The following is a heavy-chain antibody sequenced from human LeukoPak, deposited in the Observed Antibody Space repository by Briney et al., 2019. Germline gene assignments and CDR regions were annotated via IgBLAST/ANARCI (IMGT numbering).Heavy chain of an antibody. J-gene: IGHJ5*02. D-gene: IGHD5-12*01. CDR2: IYYSVST. CDR3: ARTAGTTIKGNWFDP. CDR1: GGSISSGGYY. Sequence: SETLSLTCTVSGGSISSGGYYWSWSRQHPGKGLERTGNIYYSVSTYYNPSLKSRVTISVDTSKNQFSLKLSSVTAADTAVYYWARTAGTTIKGNWFDPWGQGTLVTVSS. V-gene: IGHV4-31*03.